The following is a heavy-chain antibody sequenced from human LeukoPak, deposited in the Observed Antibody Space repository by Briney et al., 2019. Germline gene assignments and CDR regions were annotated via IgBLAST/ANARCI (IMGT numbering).Heavy chain of an antibody. V-gene: IGHV1-2*02. J-gene: IGHJ5*02. Sequence: GASVKVSCKASGYTFTGYYMHWVRQAPGQGLEWMGWINPNSGGTNYAQKFQGGVTMTRDTSISTAYMELSRLRSDDTAVYYCARDHASGTGWFDPWGQGTLVTVSS. CDR1: GYTFTGYY. D-gene: IGHD6-13*01. CDR3: ARDHASGTGWFDP. CDR2: INPNSGGT.